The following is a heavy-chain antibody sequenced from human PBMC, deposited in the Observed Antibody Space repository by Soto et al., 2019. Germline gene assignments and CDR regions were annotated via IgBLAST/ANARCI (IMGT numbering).Heavy chain of an antibody. CDR3: ARGKFYAFDI. J-gene: IGHJ3*02. CDR2: IDHSGTT. CDR1: GVSISIPNW. V-gene: IGHV4-4*02. Sequence: QVQLQESGPGLVKPSGTLYLTCAVSGVSISIPNWWAWVRQAPAKGLEWIGEIDHSGTTNYNPSLNSRVTISLDRSKNQFSLRLTSVAAADTAVYFCARGKFYAFDIWGQGTMVTVSS.